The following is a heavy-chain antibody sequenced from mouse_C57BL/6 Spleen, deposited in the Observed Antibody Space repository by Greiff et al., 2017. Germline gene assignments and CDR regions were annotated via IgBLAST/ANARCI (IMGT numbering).Heavy chain of an antibody. CDR2: IDPSDSYT. CDR3: ARGILITTRYFDY. J-gene: IGHJ2*01. V-gene: IGHV1-50*01. Sequence: VQLQQPGAELVKPGASVKLSCKASGYTFTSYWMQWVKQRPGQGLEWIGEIDPSDSYTNYNQKFKGKATLTVDTSSSTAYMQLSSLTSGDSAVYYCARGILITTRYFDYWGQGTTLTVSS. D-gene: IGHD1-1*01. CDR1: GYTFTSYW.